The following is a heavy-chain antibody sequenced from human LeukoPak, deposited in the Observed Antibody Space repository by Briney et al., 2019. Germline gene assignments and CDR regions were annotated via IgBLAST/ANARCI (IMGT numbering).Heavy chain of an antibody. CDR3: ARSAVMYYYDSSGYYYIDY. J-gene: IGHJ4*02. CDR1: GFTFSSHSM. V-gene: IGHV4-4*02. Sequence: PGGSLRLSCAASGFTFSSHSMNWVRQPPGKGLEWIGEIYHSGSTNYNPSLKSRVTISVDKSKNQFSLKLSSVTAADTAVYYCARSAVMYYYDSSGYYYIDYWGQGTLVTVSS. D-gene: IGHD3-22*01. CDR2: IYHSGST.